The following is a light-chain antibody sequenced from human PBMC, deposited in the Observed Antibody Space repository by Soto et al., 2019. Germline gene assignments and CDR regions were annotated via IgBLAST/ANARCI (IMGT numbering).Light chain of an antibody. Sequence: QSVLTQPASVSGSPGQSITISCTGTSSDVGGSKYVSWYQQHPGQAPKLMIYDVSNRPSGISDRFSGSKSGYTASLTISGLQTEDEADYYCSSYGGSSSALSVFGTGPKVTVL. V-gene: IGLV2-14*03. CDR2: DVS. CDR1: SSDVGGSKY. J-gene: IGLJ1*01. CDR3: SSYGGSSSALSV.